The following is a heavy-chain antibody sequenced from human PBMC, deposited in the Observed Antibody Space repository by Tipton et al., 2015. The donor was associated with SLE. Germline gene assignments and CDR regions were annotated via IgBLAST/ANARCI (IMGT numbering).Heavy chain of an antibody. Sequence: TLSLTCTVSGGSISSSSYYWGWIRQPPGKGLEWIGSIYYSVSTYYNPTLKSRVNISVDTSKNQFSLKLSSVTAADTAVYYCAREGEVTTSPYYFDYWGQGTLVTVSS. CDR2: IYYSVST. D-gene: IGHD4-17*01. V-gene: IGHV4-39*07. CDR1: GGSISSSSYY. CDR3: AREGEVTTSPYYFDY. J-gene: IGHJ4*02.